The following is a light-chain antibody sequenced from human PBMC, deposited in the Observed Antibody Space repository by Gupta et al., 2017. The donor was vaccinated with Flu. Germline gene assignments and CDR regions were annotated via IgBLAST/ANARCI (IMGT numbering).Light chain of an antibody. J-gene: IGKJ1*01. CDR3: QQSHKSPRT. CDR2: TAY. CDR1: HSISTY. V-gene: IGKV1-39*01. Sequence: ASHSISTYVNWYQLEPGKAPKVLIYTAYSLQSGVPSRFSGSGYGTHFTRTITNLQPEDFETYFGQQSHKSPRTFGRGTKVEI.